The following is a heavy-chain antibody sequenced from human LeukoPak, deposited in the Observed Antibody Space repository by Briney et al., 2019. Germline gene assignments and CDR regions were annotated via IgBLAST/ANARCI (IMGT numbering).Heavy chain of an antibody. CDR3: AGHHPRNTVDF. D-gene: IGHD2/OR15-2a*01. J-gene: IGHJ4*02. V-gene: IGHV4-59*08. CDR2: ISDIGSI. CDR1: GGSISSYY. Sequence: SEALSLTCTVSGGSISSYYWSWIRQPPGKGLEWIAYISDIGSINYNPSLKSRVTISLDTSKNQFSPKLSSVTAADTAVYYCAGHHPRNTVDFWGQGTLVTVSS.